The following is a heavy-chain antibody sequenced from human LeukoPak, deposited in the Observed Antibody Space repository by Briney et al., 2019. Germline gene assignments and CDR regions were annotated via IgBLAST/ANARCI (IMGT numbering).Heavy chain of an antibody. J-gene: IGHJ3*02. CDR2: INPNSGGT. CDR1: GGTFSSYA. Sequence: ASVKVSCKASGGTFSSYAISWVRQAPGQGLEWMGWINPNSGGTNYAQKFQGRVTMTRDTSISTAYMELSRLRSDDTAVYYCARYYDFWSGYRKNAFDIWGQGTMVTVSS. V-gene: IGHV1-2*02. D-gene: IGHD3-3*01. CDR3: ARYYDFWSGYRKNAFDI.